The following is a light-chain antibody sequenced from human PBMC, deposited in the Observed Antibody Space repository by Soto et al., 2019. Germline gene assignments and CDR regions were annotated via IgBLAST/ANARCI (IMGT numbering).Light chain of an antibody. J-gene: IGKJ2*01. CDR1: QSVSSSY. CDR2: GAS. CDR3: QQYGSSPYT. V-gene: IGKV3-20*01. Sequence: EIVLTQSPGTLSLSPGEGATLSCRASQSVSSSYLAWYQQKPGQAPRLLIYGASSRATGIPDSFSGSGSGTDFTLTISRLEPEDFAVYYCQQYGSSPYTFGQGTKLEIK.